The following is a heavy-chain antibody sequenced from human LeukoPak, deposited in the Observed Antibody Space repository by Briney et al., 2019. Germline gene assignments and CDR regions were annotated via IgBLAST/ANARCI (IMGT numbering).Heavy chain of an antibody. CDR3: DRVKMSSLAAAAKKEFDY. Sequence: GASVNVSCTCSGSTCTSYGISWVRHPPGQGLEWMGWVSAYNGNRNYAQKLQDRVTMTTDTSTSTVCIELRSLTSDDTAVYYCDRVKMSSLAAAAKKEFDYWGQGTLVTVSS. D-gene: IGHD6-13*01. V-gene: IGHV1-18*01. CDR1: GSTCTSYG. CDR2: VSAYNGNR. J-gene: IGHJ4*02.